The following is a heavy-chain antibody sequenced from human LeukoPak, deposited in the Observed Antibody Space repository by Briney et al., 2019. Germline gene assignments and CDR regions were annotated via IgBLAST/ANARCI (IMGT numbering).Heavy chain of an antibody. V-gene: IGHV1-69*05. J-gene: IGHJ4*02. CDR1: GGTSSSYA. D-gene: IGHD6-6*01. Sequence: VAAVNVSCKASGGTSSSYAISWVRQAPGQGLEGMGGIVPIFGTANYAQKFQGRVTITTDESTSTAYMQLSSLRSEDTAVHYCPSGIAAHHTIAVYFDHWGQGPLVPVSS. CDR3: PSGIAAHHTIAVYFDH. CDR2: IVPIFGTA.